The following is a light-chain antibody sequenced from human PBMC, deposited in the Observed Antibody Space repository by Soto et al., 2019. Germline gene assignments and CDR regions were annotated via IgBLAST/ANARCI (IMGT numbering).Light chain of an antibody. J-gene: IGLJ1*01. CDR1: NVGAKS. CDR2: DDT. V-gene: IGLV3-21*02. Sequence: SYVLTQPPSVSVAPGQTAVISCGGANVGAKSVHWYQQKPGRAPVLVVYDDTDQPSGIPERFSGSNSGNTASLTINRVEAGDEADYYCQVCDIASDSDVFGTGTKLTVL. CDR3: QVCDIASDSDV.